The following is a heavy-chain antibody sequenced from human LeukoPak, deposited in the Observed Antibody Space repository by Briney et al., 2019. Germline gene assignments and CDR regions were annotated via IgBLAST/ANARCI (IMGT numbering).Heavy chain of an antibody. CDR1: GYTFTSYG. Sequence: GASVKVSCTASGYTFTSYGISWVRQAPGQGLEWMGWISAYNGNTNYAQKLQGRVTMTTDTSTSTAYMELRSLRSDDTAVYYCARSEGSSWYNWFDPWGQGTLVTVSS. V-gene: IGHV1-18*01. CDR2: ISAYNGNT. J-gene: IGHJ5*02. D-gene: IGHD6-13*01. CDR3: ARSEGSSWYNWFDP.